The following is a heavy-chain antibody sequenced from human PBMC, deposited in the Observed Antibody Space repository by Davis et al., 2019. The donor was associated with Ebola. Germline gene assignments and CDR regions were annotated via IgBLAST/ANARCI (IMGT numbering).Heavy chain of an antibody. D-gene: IGHD2-2*01. V-gene: IGHV1-8*01. CDR3: ARAVRYPVVVTRSSRKYYFDY. CDR1: GYTFTSYD. CDR2: MNPNSGNT. J-gene: IGHJ4*02. Sequence: ASVKVSCKASGYTFTSYDINWVRQATGQGLEWMGWMNPNSGNTGYAQNFQGRVTMTRNTSISTAYMELSSLRSEDTAVYYCARAVRYPVVVTRSSRKYYFDYWGQGTRVTVSS.